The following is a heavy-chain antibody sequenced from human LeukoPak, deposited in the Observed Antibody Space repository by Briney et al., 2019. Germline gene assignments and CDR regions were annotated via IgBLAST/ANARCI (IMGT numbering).Heavy chain of an antibody. V-gene: IGHV1-2*02. J-gene: IGHJ4*02. CDR2: INPNSGGT. CDR3: ARGYTVTTMAGLVSY. Sequence: GASVKVSCKASGYTFTGYYMHWVRQAPGQGLEWMGWINPNSGGTNYAQKFQGRVTMTRDTSISTAYMELSRLRSDDAAVYYCARGYTVTTMAGLVSYWGQGTLVTVSS. D-gene: IGHD4-17*01. CDR1: GYTFTGYY.